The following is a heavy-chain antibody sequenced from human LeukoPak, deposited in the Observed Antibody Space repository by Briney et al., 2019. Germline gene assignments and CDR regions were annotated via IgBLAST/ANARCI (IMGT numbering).Heavy chain of an antibody. Sequence: HPGGSLRLSCAASGFTFSRYEMNWVRQAPGKGLEWVSYISSSGSTIYYADSVKGRFTISRDNAKNSLYLQMNSLRAEDTAVYYCAELGITMIGGVWGKGTTVTISP. V-gene: IGHV3-48*03. CDR1: GFTFSRYE. CDR3: AELGITMIGGV. D-gene: IGHD3-10*02. J-gene: IGHJ6*04. CDR2: ISSSGSTI.